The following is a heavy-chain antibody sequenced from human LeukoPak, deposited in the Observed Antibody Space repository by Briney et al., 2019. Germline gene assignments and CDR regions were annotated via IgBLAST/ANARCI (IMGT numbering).Heavy chain of an antibody. CDR2: ISGSGGST. D-gene: IGHD3-22*01. CDR1: GFTFSSYA. CDR3: AKVIYYDSSGSPPPWFDP. J-gene: IGHJ5*02. Sequence: PGGSLRLSCAASGFTFSSYAMSWVRQAPGKGLEWVSAISGSGGSTYYADSVKGRFTISRDNSKNTQYLQMNSLRAEDTAVYYCAKVIYYDSSGSPPPWFDPWGQGTLVTVSS. V-gene: IGHV3-23*01.